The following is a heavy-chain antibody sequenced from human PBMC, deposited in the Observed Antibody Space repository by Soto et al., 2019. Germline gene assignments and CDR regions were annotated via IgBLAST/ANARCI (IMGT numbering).Heavy chain of an antibody. D-gene: IGHD6-13*01. CDR3: ARPRSIWYASPH. Sequence: SITRTVCGECMCIRMVSVCLISQPPGKGLEWIGSIYYSGSNYYNPSLKSRVTISVDTSKNQFSLKLSSVTAADSSVYYGARPRSIWYASPHWGQGTLVPVTP. CDR2: IYYSGSN. V-gene: IGHV4-39*01. J-gene: IGHJ4*02. CDR1: GECMCIRMVS.